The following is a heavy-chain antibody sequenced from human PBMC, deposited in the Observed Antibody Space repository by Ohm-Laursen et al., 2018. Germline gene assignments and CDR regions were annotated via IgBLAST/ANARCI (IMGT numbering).Heavy chain of an antibody. J-gene: IGHJ4*02. CDR1: GFTFSTYG. D-gene: IGHD1-26*01. CDR2: ITHGSDTI. V-gene: IGHV3-48*02. Sequence: SLRLSCAASGFTFSTYGMHWVRQAPGKGLEWISGITHGSDTIYYADSVKGRFTISRDNAKNSLYLQMNSLRDEDTAIYYCVKECGGTYNFWGQGTLVSVSS. CDR3: VKECGGTYNF.